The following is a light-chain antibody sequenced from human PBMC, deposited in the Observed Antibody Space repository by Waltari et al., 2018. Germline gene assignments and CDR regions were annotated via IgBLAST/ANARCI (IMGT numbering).Light chain of an antibody. CDR1: QSVTSIS. V-gene: IGKV3-20*01. CDR3: QQYDGEVVT. CDR2: GTS. Sequence: EIVLTQSPGTLSLSPGEIATLSCRASQSVTSISLTWYQKKRGQAPRLLIYGTSRRATGIPDRISGSGSGTDFTLTISRLEPEDFAVYYCQQYDGEVVTFGGGTKVEI. J-gene: IGKJ4*01.